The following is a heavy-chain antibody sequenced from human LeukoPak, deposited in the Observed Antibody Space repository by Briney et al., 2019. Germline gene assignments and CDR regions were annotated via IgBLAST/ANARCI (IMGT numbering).Heavy chain of an antibody. Sequence: SETLSLTCAVYGGSFSGYYWSWIRQPPGKGLEWIGEINHSGSTNYNPSLKSRVTTSVDTSKNQLSLKLSSVTAADTAVYYCARGGPEIDYWGQGTLVTVSS. V-gene: IGHV4-34*01. CDR3: ARGGPEIDY. CDR2: INHSGST. D-gene: IGHD1-14*01. J-gene: IGHJ4*02. CDR1: GGSFSGYY.